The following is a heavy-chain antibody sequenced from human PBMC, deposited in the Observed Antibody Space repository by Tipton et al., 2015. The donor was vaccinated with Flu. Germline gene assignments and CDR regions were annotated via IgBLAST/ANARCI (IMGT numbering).Heavy chain of an antibody. J-gene: IGHJ4*02. CDR1: GFTIRNTF. CDR3: VRGTAANSADN. V-gene: IGHV3-53*01. CDR2: IYTDDST. Sequence: GSLRLSCAASGFTIRNTFMSWVRQAPGKGLKWVSIIYTDDSTYYADSVKGRFTISRDTSKNTVYLQMNSLTVGDTALYYCVRGTAANSADNWGQGTLVTVSS. D-gene: IGHD4-23*01.